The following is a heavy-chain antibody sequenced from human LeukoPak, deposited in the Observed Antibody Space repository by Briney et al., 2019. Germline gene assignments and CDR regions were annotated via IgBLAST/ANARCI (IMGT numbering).Heavy chain of an antibody. D-gene: IGHD6-19*01. V-gene: IGHV3-30-3*01. CDR2: ISYDGSNK. J-gene: IGHJ6*02. CDR3: ARASHSSGWYRYYYYGMDV. Sequence: PGGSLRLSCAASGFTFSSYAMHWVRQAPGKGLEWVAVISYDGSNKYYADSVKGRFTISRDNSKNTLYLQMNSLRAEDTAVYYCARASHSSGWYRYYYYGMDVWGQGTTVTVSS. CDR1: GFTFSSYA.